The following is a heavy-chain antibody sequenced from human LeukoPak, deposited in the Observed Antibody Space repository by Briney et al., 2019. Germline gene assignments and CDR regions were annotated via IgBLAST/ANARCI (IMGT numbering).Heavy chain of an antibody. Sequence: SETLSLPCTVSGGSISSSSYYWSWIRQPPGKGLEWIGEINHSGSTNYNPSLKSRVNILVDTSKNQFSLKLSSVTAADTAVYYCARLFVRGVDYYYYYYMDVWGKGTTVTISS. CDR2: INHSGST. CDR1: GGSISSSSYY. D-gene: IGHD3-10*01. CDR3: ARLFVRGVDYYYYYYMDV. V-gene: IGHV4-39*07. J-gene: IGHJ6*03.